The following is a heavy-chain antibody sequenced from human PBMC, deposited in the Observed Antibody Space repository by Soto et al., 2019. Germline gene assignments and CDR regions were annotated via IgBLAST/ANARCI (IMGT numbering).Heavy chain of an antibody. CDR3: ARCGSSTSCYEGWFDP. Sequence: PGGSLRLSCAASGFTFSSYAMNWVRRAPGKGLEWVSGISGSGRVTYYGDSVQGRFTISRDNPKNTLYLQMNSLRAEDTAVYYCARCGSSTSCYEGWFDPWRQRTLVTVP. CDR2: ISGSGRVT. J-gene: IGHJ5*02. V-gene: IGHV3-23*01. CDR1: GFTFSSYA. D-gene: IGHD2-2*01.